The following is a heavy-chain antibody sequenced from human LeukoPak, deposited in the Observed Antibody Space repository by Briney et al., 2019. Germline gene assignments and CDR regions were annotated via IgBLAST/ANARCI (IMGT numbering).Heavy chain of an antibody. CDR2: ISYDGSNK. D-gene: IGHD3-10*01. CDR3: ARVIPMVRGPNLPDY. V-gene: IGHV3-30*04. CDR1: GFTFSSYA. J-gene: IGHJ4*02. Sequence: GGPLRLSCAASGFTFSSYAMHWVRQAPGKGLEWVAVISYDGSNKDYADSVKGRFTISRDNSKNTLYLQMNSLRAEDTAVYYCARVIPMVRGPNLPDYWGQGTLVTVSS.